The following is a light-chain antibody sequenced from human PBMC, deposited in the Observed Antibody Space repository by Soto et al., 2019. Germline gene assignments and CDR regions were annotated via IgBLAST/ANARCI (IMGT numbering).Light chain of an antibody. CDR3: QQRNVWPPVT. J-gene: IGKJ5*01. V-gene: IGKV3-11*01. CDR2: GAF. Sequence: EIVLIQSPATLSLSPGERATLSCRASPSVANFVAWYQQKPGQAPRLLIYGAFNRATGIPAGFSGSGSGTDFTLTTSSLEPEDAAVYYCQQRNVWPPVTFGQGTRLEIK. CDR1: PSVANF.